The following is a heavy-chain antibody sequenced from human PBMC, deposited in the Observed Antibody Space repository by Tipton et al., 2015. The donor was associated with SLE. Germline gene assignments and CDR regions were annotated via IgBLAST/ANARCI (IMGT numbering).Heavy chain of an antibody. J-gene: IGHJ4*02. D-gene: IGHD5-24*01. CDR2: IYPGDSDT. Sequence: QLVQSGAEVKKPGESLKISCKGSGYSFTSYWIGWVRQMPGKGLEWMGIIYPGDSDTRYSPSFQGQVTISADKSTSTAYLQRSSLKAADTAMYYCARLREGYSQVFDYWGQGTLVTASS. V-gene: IGHV5-51*01. CDR3: ARLREGYSQVFDY. CDR1: GYSFTSYW.